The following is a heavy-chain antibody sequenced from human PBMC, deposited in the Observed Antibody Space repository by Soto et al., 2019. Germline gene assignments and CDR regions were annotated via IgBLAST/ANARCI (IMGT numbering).Heavy chain of an antibody. CDR1: GFMFSAYT. J-gene: IGHJ4*02. Sequence: GGSLRLSCAASGFMFSAYTMSWVRQAPGKGLEWLSSITSNSDHIDYADSVRGRFTVSRDNARKSLYLQMDSLGAEDTGVYYCATPYYYNHWGPGALVTVSS. CDR2: ITSNSDHI. CDR3: ATPYYYNH. V-gene: IGHV3-21*01.